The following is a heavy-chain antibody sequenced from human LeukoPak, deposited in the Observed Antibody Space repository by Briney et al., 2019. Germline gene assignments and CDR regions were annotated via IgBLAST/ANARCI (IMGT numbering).Heavy chain of an antibody. CDR3: AKLFDAGTYNNFFHY. V-gene: IGHV3-23*01. CDR1: GFIFSNYG. CDR2: ITATSSST. J-gene: IGHJ4*02. D-gene: IGHD3-10*01. Sequence: GGSLRLSCAASGFIFSNYGMSWVRQAPGKGLEWVSAITATSSSTHDADSVQGRFTISRDNSKNTLYLQMNSLRPEDTPMYYCAKLFDAGTYNNFFHYWGQETLVNV.